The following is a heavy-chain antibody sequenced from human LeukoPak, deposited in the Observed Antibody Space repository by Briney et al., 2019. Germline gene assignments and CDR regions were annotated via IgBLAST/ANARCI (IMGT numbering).Heavy chain of an antibody. Sequence: GGSLRLSCAASGFTFSSYSMNWVRQAPGKGLEWVSYISSRSATIYYADSVKGRFTISRDNAKNSLYLQMNSLRAEDTAVYYCARDAGHYYDSSGYIYWGQGTLVTVSS. CDR3: ARDAGHYYDSSGYIY. CDR1: GFTFSSYS. V-gene: IGHV3-48*01. J-gene: IGHJ4*02. CDR2: ISSRSATI. D-gene: IGHD3-22*01.